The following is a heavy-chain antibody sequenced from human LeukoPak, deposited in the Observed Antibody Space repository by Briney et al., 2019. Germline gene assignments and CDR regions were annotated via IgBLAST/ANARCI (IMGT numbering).Heavy chain of an antibody. D-gene: IGHD2-2*02. CDR3: ARDWYCSSSICYTDRNWFDP. J-gene: IGHJ5*02. CDR1: GFTVSSNY. Sequence: PGGSLRLSCVVSGFTVSSNYMSWFRQAPGKGLEWVSYITTTSTYTDYADSVKGRFTISRDNAKNSLYLQMNSLRPEDTAVYYCARDWYCSSSICYTDRNWFDPWGQGTLVTVSS. CDR2: ITTTSTYT. V-gene: IGHV3-11*05.